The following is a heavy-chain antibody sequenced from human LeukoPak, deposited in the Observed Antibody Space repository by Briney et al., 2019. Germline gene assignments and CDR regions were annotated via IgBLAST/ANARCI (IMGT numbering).Heavy chain of an antibody. CDR1: GFTFSSYA. D-gene: IGHD5-18*01. V-gene: IGHV3-30-3*01. CDR3: ARSGIQLWLSLARLDY. CDR2: ISYDGSNK. Sequence: TGGSLRLSCAASGFTFSSYAMSWVRQAPGKGLEWVAVISYDGSNKYYADSVKGRFTISRDNSKNTLYLQMNSLRAEDTAVYYCARSGIQLWLSLARLDYWGQGTLVTVSS. J-gene: IGHJ4*02.